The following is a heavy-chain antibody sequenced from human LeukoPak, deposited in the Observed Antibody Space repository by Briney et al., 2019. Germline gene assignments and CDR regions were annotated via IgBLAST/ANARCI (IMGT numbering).Heavy chain of an antibody. CDR1: GFTVSSNY. Sequence: GGSLRLSCAASGFTVSSNYMSWVRQAPGKGLEWVSAISGSGGSTYYADSVKGRFTISRDNSKNTLFLQMNSLRAEDTAVYYCAKKYSSGSENWGQGTLVTVSS. CDR2: ISGSGGST. D-gene: IGHD6-19*01. V-gene: IGHV3-23*01. J-gene: IGHJ4*02. CDR3: AKKYSSGSEN.